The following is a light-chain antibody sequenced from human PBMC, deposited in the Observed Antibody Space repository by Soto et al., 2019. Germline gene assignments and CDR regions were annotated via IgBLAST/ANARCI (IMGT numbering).Light chain of an antibody. CDR1: SSDVGGYTF. V-gene: IGLV2-14*01. CDR2: EVS. CDR3: SSYAGSNNRV. Sequence: QSALTQPASVSGSPGQSITISCTGTSSDVGGYTFVSWYQHHPGKGPKLLISEVSNRPSGVSNRFSGSKSGNTASLTISGLQTEDAADYYCSSYAGSNNRVFGTGTKVTVL. J-gene: IGLJ1*01.